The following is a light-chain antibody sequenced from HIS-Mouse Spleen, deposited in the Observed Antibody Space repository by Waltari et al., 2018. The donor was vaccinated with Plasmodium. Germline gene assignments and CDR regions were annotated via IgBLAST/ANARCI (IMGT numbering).Light chain of an antibody. CDR3: QQYGSSPYT. J-gene: IGKJ2*01. V-gene: IGKV3-20*01. CDR1: QSVSSSY. Sequence: SSRASQSVSSSYLAWYQQKPGKAPRLLIYGASSRATGIPDRFSGSGSGTDFTLTISRLEPEDFAVYYCQQYGSSPYTFGQGTKLEIK. CDR2: GAS.